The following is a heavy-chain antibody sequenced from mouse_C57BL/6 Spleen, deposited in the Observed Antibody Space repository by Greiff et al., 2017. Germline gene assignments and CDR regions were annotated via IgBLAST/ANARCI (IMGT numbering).Heavy chain of an antibody. D-gene: IGHD1-1*01. CDR1: GYTFTSYW. J-gene: IGHJ4*01. CDR3: AISSTVVARYAMDY. CDR2: IHPNSGST. V-gene: IGHV1-64*01. Sequence: HVQLQQPGAELVKPGASVKLSCKASGYTFTSYWMHWVKQRPGQGLEWIGMIHPNSGSTNYNEKFKGKATLTGDKSSSTTYMQLSSLTSEVSACYYCAISSTVVARYAMDYWGQGTSGTVSS.